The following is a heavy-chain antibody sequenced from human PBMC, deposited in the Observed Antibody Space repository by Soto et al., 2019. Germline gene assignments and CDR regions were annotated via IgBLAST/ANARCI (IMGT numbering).Heavy chain of an antibody. V-gene: IGHV3-23*01. CDR1: GFTFSSYA. CDR3: FLLGYCIVGSCFGEYVFDF. Sequence: PGGSLRLCCAASGFTFSSYAMSWGRQASGKGLEWGSAITCSGGSRYYADSVNGRFTISRDNSNNTLYLQMNSLRAEDTAVYYCFLLGYCIVGSCFGEYVFDFKGQGTKVTV. J-gene: IGHJ3*01. D-gene: IGHD2-15*01. CDR2: ITCSGGSR.